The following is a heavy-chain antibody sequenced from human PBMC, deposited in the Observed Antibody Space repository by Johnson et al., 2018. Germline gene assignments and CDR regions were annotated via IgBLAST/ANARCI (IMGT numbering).Heavy chain of an antibody. CDR1: GGSLSRNS. Sequence: QVQLQESGPGLVKPLETLSLFCTVSGGSLSRNSWTWIRQPPGKGLEWIGNVFYNGDTNFNPPLRSRVTISINPSQTQFSLRLNSMVAADTAVYYCAGGRRGIIGGCYYYYMDVLGKGTTVTVSS. D-gene: IGHD3-10*01. CDR2: VFYNGDT. J-gene: IGHJ6*03. CDR3: AGGRRGIIGGCYYYYMDV. V-gene: IGHV4-59*01.